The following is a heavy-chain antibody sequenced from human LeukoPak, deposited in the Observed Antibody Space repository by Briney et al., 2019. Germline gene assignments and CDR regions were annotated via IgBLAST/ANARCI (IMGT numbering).Heavy chain of an antibody. V-gene: IGHV3-33*01. CDR1: GSTFSSYG. Sequence: PGRSLRLSCAASGSTFSSYGMHWVRQAPGKGLEWVAVIWYDGSNKYYADSVKGRFTISRDNSKNTLYLQMNSLRAEDTAVYYCARDRDYYDSSGYSTIDPFDYWGQGTLVTVSS. CDR2: IWYDGSNK. J-gene: IGHJ4*02. D-gene: IGHD3-22*01. CDR3: ARDRDYYDSSGYSTIDPFDY.